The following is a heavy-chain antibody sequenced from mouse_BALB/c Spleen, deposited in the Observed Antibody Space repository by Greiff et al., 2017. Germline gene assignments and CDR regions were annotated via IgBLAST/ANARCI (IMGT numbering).Heavy chain of an antibody. CDR3: ARHEVRDYAMDD. CDR2: FYPGSGSI. Sequence: QVQLKESGAELVKPGASVKLSCKASGYTFTEYIIHWVKQRPGQGLEWIGWFYPGSGSIKYNENFKDKATLTADKSSSTVYMELSRLTSEDSAVYFCARHEVRDYAMDDWGQGTSVTVSS. CDR1: GYTFTEYI. V-gene: IGHV1-62-2*01. J-gene: IGHJ4*01.